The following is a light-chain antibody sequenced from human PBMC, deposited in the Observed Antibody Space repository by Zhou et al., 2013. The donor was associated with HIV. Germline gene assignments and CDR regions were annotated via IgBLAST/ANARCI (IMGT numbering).Light chain of an antibody. Sequence: EIVMTQSPVTLSVSPGERATLSCRASQSVSSNFLAWYQQKPGQAPRLLIYDASSRPTGIPDRFSGSGSGTDFTLTIIGLEPEDFAVYYCQQYGSSSITFGQGTRVE. CDR1: QSVSSNF. V-gene: IGKV3-20*01. CDR2: DAS. J-gene: IGKJ5*01. CDR3: QQYGSSSIT.